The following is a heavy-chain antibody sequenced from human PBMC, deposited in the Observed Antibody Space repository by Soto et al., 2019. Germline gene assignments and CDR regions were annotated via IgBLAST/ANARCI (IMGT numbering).Heavy chain of an antibody. Sequence: GSLRLSCAASGFTFSSYGMNWVRQAPGKGLEWVSYISSSGSTIYYADSVKGRFTISRDNAKNSLYLQMNSLRAEDTAVYYCARGWTTVTIDYWGQGTLVTVSS. J-gene: IGHJ4*02. D-gene: IGHD4-17*01. CDR1: GFTFSSYG. V-gene: IGHV3-48*03. CDR3: ARGWTTVTIDY. CDR2: ISSSGSTI.